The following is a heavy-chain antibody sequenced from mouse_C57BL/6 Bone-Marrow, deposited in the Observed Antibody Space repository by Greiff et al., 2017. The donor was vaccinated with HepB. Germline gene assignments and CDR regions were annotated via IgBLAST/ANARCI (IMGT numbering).Heavy chain of an antibody. CDR3: ARNGYYGSSYGY. CDR2: ISDGGSYT. Sequence: EVMLVESGGGLVKPGGSLKLSCAASGFTFSSYAMSWVRQTPEKRLEWVATISDGGSYTYYPDNVKGRFTISRDNAKNNLYLQMSHLKSEDTAMHYCARNGYYGSSYGYWGQGTTLTVSS. D-gene: IGHD1-1*01. V-gene: IGHV5-4*03. CDR1: GFTFSSYA. J-gene: IGHJ2*01.